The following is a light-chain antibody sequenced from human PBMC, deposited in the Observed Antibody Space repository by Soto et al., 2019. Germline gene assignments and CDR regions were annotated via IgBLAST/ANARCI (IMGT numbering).Light chain of an antibody. CDR3: QSFDSSLSGLV. CDR2: DNA. CDR1: SSNIGADYD. J-gene: IGLJ3*02. Sequence: QSVLTQPPSVSGAPGQRVTISCTGSSSNIGADYDVHWYQQFPGTAHKLLIYDNAIRPSGVPDRFSGSRSGTSASLAITGLQPEDEADYYCQSFDSSLSGLVFGGGTKLTVL. V-gene: IGLV1-40*01.